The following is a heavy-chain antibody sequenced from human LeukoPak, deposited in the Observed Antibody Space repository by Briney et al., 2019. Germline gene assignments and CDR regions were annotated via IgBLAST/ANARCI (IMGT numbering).Heavy chain of an antibody. CDR1: GFTFSSYA. CDR3: EKDPPRYSSIGYDYYYNMDV. V-gene: IGHV3-23*01. D-gene: IGHD6-13*01. CDR2: ISGSGGST. J-gene: IGHJ6*03. Sequence: GGSLRLSCAASGFTFSSYAMSWVRQAPGKGLEWVSAISGSGGSTYYADSVKGRFTISRDNSKNTLYLQMNSLRAEDTAVYYCEKDPPRYSSIGYDYYYNMDVGGKGPRAPVPS.